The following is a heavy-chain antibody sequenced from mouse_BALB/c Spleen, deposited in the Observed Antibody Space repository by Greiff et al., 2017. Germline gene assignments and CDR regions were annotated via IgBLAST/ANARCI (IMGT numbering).Heavy chain of an antibody. CDR2: INPSNGRT. CDR1: GYTFTSYW. V-gene: IGHV1S81*02. D-gene: IGHD2-14*01. Sequence: VQLQQPGAELVKPGASVKLSCKASGYTFTSYWMHWVKQRPGQGLEWIGEINPSNGRTNYNEKFKSKATLTVDKSSSTAYMQLSSLTSEDSAVYYCARSPHRYDGDYYAMDYWGQGTSVTVSS. CDR3: ARSPHRYDGDYYAMDY. J-gene: IGHJ4*01.